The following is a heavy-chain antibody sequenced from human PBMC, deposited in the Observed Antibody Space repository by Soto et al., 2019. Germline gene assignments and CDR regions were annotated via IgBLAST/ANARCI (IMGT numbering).Heavy chain of an antibody. CDR1: GFTFSSYW. CDR2: TDSDGSDT. Sequence: EVQLVESGGGLVQPGGSLRLSCAASGFTFSSYWMYWVRQVPGKGLVWVSRTDSDGSDTSYADSVKGRFTISRDNAKNTLYLQMKSLRAEDTAVYYCARDRGWSLFDYWGQGTLVTVSS. J-gene: IGHJ4*01. D-gene: IGHD6-19*01. V-gene: IGHV3-74*01. CDR3: ARDRGWSLFDY.